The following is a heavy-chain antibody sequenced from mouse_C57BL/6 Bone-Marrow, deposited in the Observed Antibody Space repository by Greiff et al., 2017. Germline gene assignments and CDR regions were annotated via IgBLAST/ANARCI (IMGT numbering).Heavy chain of an antibody. CDR3: ARGGIYDGYYVFAY. CDR2: IDPSDSYT. D-gene: IGHD2-3*01. V-gene: IGHV1-69*01. J-gene: IGHJ3*01. Sequence: QVQLKQPGAELVMPGASVKLSCKASGYTFTSYWMHWVKQRPGQGLEWIGEIDPSDSYTNYNQKFKGKSTLTVDKSSSTAYMQLSSLTSEDSAVYYCARGGIYDGYYVFAYWGQGTLVTVSA. CDR1: GYTFTSYW.